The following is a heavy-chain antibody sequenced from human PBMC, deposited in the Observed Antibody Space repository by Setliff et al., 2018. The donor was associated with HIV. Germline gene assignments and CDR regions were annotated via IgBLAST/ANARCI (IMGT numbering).Heavy chain of an antibody. V-gene: IGHV4-34*01. Sequence: PSETLSLTCAVYGGSFSGYCWSWIRQPPGKGLEWIGEMQHSGRTNYNPSLRSRVTTSVDTSKSQFSLKLSSVTAADTAVYYCARRPQWLGHYFDYWGQGTLVTVSS. CDR1: GGSFSGYC. J-gene: IGHJ4*02. D-gene: IGHD6-19*01. CDR3: ARRPQWLGHYFDY. CDR2: MQHSGRT.